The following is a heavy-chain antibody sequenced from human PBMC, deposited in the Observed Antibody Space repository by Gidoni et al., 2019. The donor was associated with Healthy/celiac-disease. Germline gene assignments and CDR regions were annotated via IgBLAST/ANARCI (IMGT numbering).Heavy chain of an antibody. V-gene: IGHV4-59*01. D-gene: IGHD3-22*01. CDR1: GGSISSYY. Sequence: QVQLQESGPGLVKPSETLSLTCPVSGGSISSYYWSWIRQPPGKGLEWIGYIYYSGSTNYNPSLKSRVTISVDTSKNQFSLKLSSVTAADTAVYYCARDSRHRSDYYDSSGYHFDYWGQGTLVTVSS. J-gene: IGHJ4*02. CDR3: ARDSRHRSDYYDSSGYHFDY. CDR2: IYYSGST.